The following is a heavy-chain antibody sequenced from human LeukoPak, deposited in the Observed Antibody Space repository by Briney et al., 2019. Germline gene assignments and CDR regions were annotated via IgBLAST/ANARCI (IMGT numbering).Heavy chain of an antibody. CDR3: ARDQEAFDY. J-gene: IGHJ4*02. V-gene: IGHV1-69*13. Sequence: SVKVSCKASGGTFSKYTISWVRQRPGQGLEWMGGITPLFGTANYAQKFQGRVTITADESASTAYMELSSLRSEDTAVYYCARDQEAFDYWGQGTLVTVSS. CDR1: GGTFSKYT. CDR2: ITPLFGTA.